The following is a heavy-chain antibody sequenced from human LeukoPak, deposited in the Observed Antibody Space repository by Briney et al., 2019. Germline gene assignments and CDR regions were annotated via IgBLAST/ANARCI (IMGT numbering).Heavy chain of an antibody. CDR1: GFTFSSYW. Sequence: GGSLRLSCAASGFTFSSYWMSWVHQAPGKGLEWVANIKQDGSEKYYVDSVKGRFTISRDNAKNSLYLQMNSLRAEDTAVYYCASVAVAGRGYFGYWGQGTLVTVSS. CDR2: IKQDGSEK. D-gene: IGHD6-19*01. CDR3: ASVAVAGRGYFGY. J-gene: IGHJ4*02. V-gene: IGHV3-7*01.